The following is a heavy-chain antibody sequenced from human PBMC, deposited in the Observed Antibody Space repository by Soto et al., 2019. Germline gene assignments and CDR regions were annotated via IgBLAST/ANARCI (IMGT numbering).Heavy chain of an antibody. CDR1: GYTFTGYY. V-gene: IGHV1-2*04. J-gene: IGHJ3*02. Sequence: QVQLVQSGAEVKKPGASVKVSCKASGYTFTGYYMHWVRQAPGQGLEWMGWINPNSGGTNYAQKFQGWVTMTRDTSISTAYMELSRLRSDDTAVYYCARAAAAAGPSGAAFDIWGQGTMVTVSS. D-gene: IGHD6-13*01. CDR2: INPNSGGT. CDR3: ARAAAAAGPSGAAFDI.